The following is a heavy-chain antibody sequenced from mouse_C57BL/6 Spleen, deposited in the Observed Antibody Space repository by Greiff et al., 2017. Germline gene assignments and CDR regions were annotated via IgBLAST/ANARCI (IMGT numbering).Heavy chain of an antibody. CDR1: GFTFSNYW. V-gene: IGHV6-3*01. CDR3: TRLGPYYFDY. J-gene: IGHJ2*01. Sequence: EVQLQQSGGGLVQPGGSMKLSCVASGFTFSNYWMNWVRQSPEQGLEWVAQIRLKSDNYATHYAESVKGRFTISRDDSKSSVYLQMNNLRAEDTGIYYCTRLGPYYFDYWGQGTTLTVSS. CDR2: IRLKSDNYAT. D-gene: IGHD4-1*01.